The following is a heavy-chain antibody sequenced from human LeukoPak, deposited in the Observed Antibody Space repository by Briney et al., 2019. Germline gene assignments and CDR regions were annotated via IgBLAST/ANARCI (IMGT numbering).Heavy chain of an antibody. Sequence: GASVKVSCTASGGTFSSYAISWVRQAPGQGLEWMGGIIPIFGTANYAQKFQGRVTITADESTSTAYMELSSLRSGDTAVYYCAREPLTGHFDYWGQGTLVTVSS. J-gene: IGHJ4*02. CDR2: IIPIFGTA. CDR1: GGTFSSYA. CDR3: AREPLTGHFDY. V-gene: IGHV1-69*13. D-gene: IGHD7-27*01.